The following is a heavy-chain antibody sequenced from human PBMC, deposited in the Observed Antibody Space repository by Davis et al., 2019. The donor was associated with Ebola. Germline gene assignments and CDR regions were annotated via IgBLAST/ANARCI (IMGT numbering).Heavy chain of an antibody. V-gene: IGHV3-30-3*01. J-gene: IGHJ4*02. Sequence: PGGSLRLSCVASGFSFEAYAMHWVRQAPGKGLEWVATISYDDGSEKYIRDSVQGRFTVSRDNSKNTLYLQMNSLRGDDTAIYYCARVTGIRSLEWLAGYFDYWGQGTLVTVSA. D-gene: IGHD3-3*01. CDR2: ISYDDGSEK. CDR3: ARVTGIRSLEWLAGYFDY. CDR1: GFSFEAYA.